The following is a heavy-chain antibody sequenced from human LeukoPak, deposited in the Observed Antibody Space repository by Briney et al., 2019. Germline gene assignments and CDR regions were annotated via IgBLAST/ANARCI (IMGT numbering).Heavy chain of an antibody. Sequence: SETLSLTCTVSGGSISSSSYYWGWIRQPPGKGLEWIGSIYYSGRTYYNPSLKSRVTISVDTSKNQFSLKLSSVTAADTAVYYCARGNSGSYYDWFDPWGQGTLVTVSS. CDR3: ARGNSGSYYDWFDP. CDR1: GGSISSSSYY. J-gene: IGHJ5*02. CDR2: IYYSGRT. D-gene: IGHD1-26*01. V-gene: IGHV4-39*07.